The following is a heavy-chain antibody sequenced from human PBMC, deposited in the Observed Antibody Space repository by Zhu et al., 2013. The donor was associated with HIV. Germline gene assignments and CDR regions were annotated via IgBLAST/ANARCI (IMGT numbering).Heavy chain of an antibody. CDR1: GGTFSSYA. J-gene: IGHJ4*02. CDR2: IIPVFGTT. Sequence: QVQLVQSGAEVKKPGSSVKVSCKASGGTFSSYAISWVRQAPGQGLEWMGSIIPVFGTTKYGQNFKDRVTISTDKSKTTVYMELTSLTPDDTAVYYCARGGSGYPLDYWGQGALVTVSS. V-gene: IGHV1-69*06. D-gene: IGHD5-12*01. CDR3: ARGGSGYPLDY.